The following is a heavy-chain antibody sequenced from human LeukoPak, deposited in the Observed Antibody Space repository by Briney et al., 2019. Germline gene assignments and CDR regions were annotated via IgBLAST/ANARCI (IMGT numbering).Heavy chain of an antibody. CDR1: GGSFSGYY. V-gene: IGHV4-34*01. Sequence: SETLSLTCAVYGGSFSGYYWSWIRQPLGKGLEWIGEINHSGSTNYNPSLKSRVTISVDTSKNQFSLKLSSVTAADTAVYYCARALRLRTRESHADYWGQGTLVTVSS. J-gene: IGHJ4*02. CDR3: ARALRLRTRESHADY. CDR2: INHSGST. D-gene: IGHD3-16*01.